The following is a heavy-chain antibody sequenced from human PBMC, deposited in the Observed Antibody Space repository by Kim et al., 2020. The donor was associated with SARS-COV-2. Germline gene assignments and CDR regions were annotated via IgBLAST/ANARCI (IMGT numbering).Heavy chain of an antibody. Sequence: YAQKFQGRVTMTRNTSISTAYMELSSLRSEDTAVYYCATRPRYNWNYGDYWGQGTLVTVSS. D-gene: IGHD1-7*01. V-gene: IGHV1-8*01. CDR3: ATRPRYNWNYGDY. J-gene: IGHJ4*02.